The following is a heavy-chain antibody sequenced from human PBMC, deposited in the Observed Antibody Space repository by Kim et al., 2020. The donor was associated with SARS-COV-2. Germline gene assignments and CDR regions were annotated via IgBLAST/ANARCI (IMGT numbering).Heavy chain of an antibody. CDR2: ISYDGSNK. Sequence: GGSLRLSCAASGFTFSSYAMHWVRQAPGKGLEWVAVISYDGSNKYYADSVKGRFTISRDNSKNTLYLQMNSLRAEDTAVYYCARANSGSYRSPFDYWGQG. CDR1: GFTFSSYA. V-gene: IGHV3-30*04. J-gene: IGHJ4*02. D-gene: IGHD1-26*01. CDR3: ARANSGSYRSPFDY.